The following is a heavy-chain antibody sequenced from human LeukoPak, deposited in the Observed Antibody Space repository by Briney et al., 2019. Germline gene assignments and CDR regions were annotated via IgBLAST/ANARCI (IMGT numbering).Heavy chain of an antibody. D-gene: IGHD2-2*02. CDR1: GGTFSSYA. CDR2: IIPIFGTA. V-gene: IGHV1-69*13. CDR3: ARGIVVVPAAIELHFDY. J-gene: IGHJ4*02. Sequence: GASVKVSCKASGGTFSSYAISWVRQAPGQGLEWMGGIIPIFGTANYAQKFQGRVTITADESTSTAYMELSSLRSEDTAVYYCARGIVVVPAAIELHFDYWGQGTLVTVSS.